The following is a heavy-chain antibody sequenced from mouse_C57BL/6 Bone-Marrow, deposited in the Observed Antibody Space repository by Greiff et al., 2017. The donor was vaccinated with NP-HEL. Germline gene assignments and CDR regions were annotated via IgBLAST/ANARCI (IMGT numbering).Heavy chain of an antibody. V-gene: IGHV1-18*01. CDR2: INPNNGGT. Sequence: VQLQQSGPELVKPGASVKIPCKASGYTFTDYNMDWVKQSHGKSLEWIGDINPNNGGTIYNQKFKGKATLTVDKSSSTAYMELRSLTSEDTAVYYCARQGFTTVVPYWYFDVWGTGTTVTVSS. CDR1: GYTFTDYN. CDR3: ARQGFTTVVPYWYFDV. D-gene: IGHD1-1*01. J-gene: IGHJ1*03.